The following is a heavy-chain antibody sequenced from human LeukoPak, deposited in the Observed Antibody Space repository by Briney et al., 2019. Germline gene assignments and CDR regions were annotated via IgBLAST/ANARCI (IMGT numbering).Heavy chain of an antibody. CDR3: AKDCYDFWSGYEGYYFDY. CDR2: IWYDGSNK. V-gene: IGHV3-33*06. J-gene: IGHJ4*02. D-gene: IGHD3-3*01. CDR1: GFTFSDYY. Sequence: GGSLRLSCAASGFTFSDYYMSWIRQAPGKGLEWVAVIWYDGSNKYYADSVKGRFTISRDNSKNTLYLQMNSLRAEDTAVYYCAKDCYDFWSGYEGYYFDYWGQGTLVTVSS.